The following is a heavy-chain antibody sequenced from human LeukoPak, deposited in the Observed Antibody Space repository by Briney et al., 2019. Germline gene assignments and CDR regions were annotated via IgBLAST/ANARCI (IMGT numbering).Heavy chain of an antibody. J-gene: IGHJ4*02. CDR1: ALTLSNYE. Sequence: GGSLRLSCTISALTLSNYELNWVRQAPGKGLEWVSYMSRSADRIDYADSVKGRFTMSRDNARNSLYLQMNNLRVEDTAVYYCATRVPYTGYKNWGQGTLVTVSS. V-gene: IGHV3-48*03. D-gene: IGHD5-24*01. CDR2: MSRSADRI. CDR3: ATRVPYTGYKN.